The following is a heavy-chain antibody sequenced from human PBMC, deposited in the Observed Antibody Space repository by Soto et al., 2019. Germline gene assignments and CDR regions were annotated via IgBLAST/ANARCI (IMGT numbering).Heavy chain of an antibody. CDR2: INHSGST. V-gene: IGHV4-34*01. CDR3: ARLGTGVVVPAAMLDY. Sequence: QVQLQQWGAGLLKPSETLSLTCAVYGGSFSGYYWSWIRQPPGKGLEWIGEINHSGSTNYNTSLKSRVTISVDTSKNQFSLKLSSVTAADTAVYYCARLGTGVVVPAAMLDYWGQGTLVTVSS. J-gene: IGHJ4*02. D-gene: IGHD2-2*01. CDR1: GGSFSGYY.